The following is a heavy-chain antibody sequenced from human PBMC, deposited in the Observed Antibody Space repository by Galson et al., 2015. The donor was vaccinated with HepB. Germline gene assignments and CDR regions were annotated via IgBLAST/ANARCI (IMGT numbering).Heavy chain of an antibody. D-gene: IGHD3-16*02. CDR3: ARMPTYYDYVWGSYRPWYFDL. CDR2: IKQGGSEK. V-gene: IGHV3-7*03. CDR1: GFTFSSYW. J-gene: IGHJ2*01. Sequence: SLRLSCAASGFTFSSYWMSWVRQAPGKGLEWVANIKQGGSEKYYVDSVKGRFTISRDNAKNSLYLQMNSLRAEDTAVYYCARMPTYYDYVWGSYRPWYFDLWGRGTLVTVSS.